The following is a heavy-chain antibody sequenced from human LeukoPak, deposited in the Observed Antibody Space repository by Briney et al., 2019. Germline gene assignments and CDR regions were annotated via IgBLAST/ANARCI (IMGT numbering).Heavy chain of an antibody. V-gene: IGHV3-53*01. D-gene: IGHD3-3*01. J-gene: IGHJ4*02. Sequence: PGGSLRLSCAASGFTVSSNYMSWLRQAPGKGLEWVSVIYSGGSTYYADSVKGRFTISRDNSKNTLYLQMNSLRAEDTAVYYCARGEEVYYDFWSGYYFDYWGQGTLVTVSS. CDR2: IYSGGST. CDR3: ARGEEVYYDFWSGYYFDY. CDR1: GFTVSSNY.